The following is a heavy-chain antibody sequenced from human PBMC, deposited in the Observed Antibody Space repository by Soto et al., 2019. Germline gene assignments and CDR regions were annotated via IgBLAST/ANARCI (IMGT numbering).Heavy chain of an antibody. Sequence: GASVKVSCKASGGTFSSYAISWVRQAPGQGLEWMGGIIPIFGTANYAQKFQGRVTITADESTSTAYMELSSLRSEDTAVYYCARDPWPAHCSSTSCQPPNNWFDPWGQGTLVTVSS. CDR1: GGTFSSYA. V-gene: IGHV1-69*13. CDR2: IIPIFGTA. D-gene: IGHD2-2*01. CDR3: ARDPWPAHCSSTSCQPPNNWFDP. J-gene: IGHJ5*02.